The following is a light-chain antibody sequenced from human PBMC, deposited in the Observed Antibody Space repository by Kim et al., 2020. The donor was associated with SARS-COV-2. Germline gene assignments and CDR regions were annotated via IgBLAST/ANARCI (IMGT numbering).Light chain of an antibody. V-gene: IGKV3-15*01. CDR3: QEYNKWTQT. CDR1: QSVSSN. Sequence: EIVMTQSPATLSVSPGERATLSCRASQSVSSNLAWYQQKPGQAPRVLIYGASTRATGIPTRFSGSGSGTEFTLTISSLQSEDFATYYCQEYNKWTQTFGQGTKVDIK. CDR2: GAS. J-gene: IGKJ1*01.